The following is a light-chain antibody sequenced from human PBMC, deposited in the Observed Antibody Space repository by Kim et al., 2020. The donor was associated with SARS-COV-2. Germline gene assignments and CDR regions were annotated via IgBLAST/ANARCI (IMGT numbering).Light chain of an antibody. CDR2: LVS. Sequence: DIQMTQSPSTLSASVGDTVTITCRASQSITSGLAWYQQKPGKAPKLLIYLVSNLDSGVPSRFSGSGSGTQFTLTISSLQPDDFATYYCQQHNGYFGGGTKV. V-gene: IGKV1-5*01. CDR3: QQHNGY. CDR1: QSITSG. J-gene: IGKJ4*01.